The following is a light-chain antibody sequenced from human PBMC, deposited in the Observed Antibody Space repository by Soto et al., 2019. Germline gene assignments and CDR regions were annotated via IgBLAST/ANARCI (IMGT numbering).Light chain of an antibody. CDR3: QQDGSLPFT. CDR1: QSVSSN. CDR2: GAS. V-gene: IGKV3-15*01. Sequence: EIVMTQSPATLSVSPGERATLSCRASQSVSSNLAWYQQKPGQAPRLLIYGASTRATGIPARFSGSGSGTDFTLTINRLEPEDFAMYYCQQDGSLPFTFGPGTKLD. J-gene: IGKJ3*01.